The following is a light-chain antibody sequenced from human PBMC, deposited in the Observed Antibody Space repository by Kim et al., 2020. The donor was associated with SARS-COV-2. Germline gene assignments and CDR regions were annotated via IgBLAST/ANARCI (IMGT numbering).Light chain of an antibody. CDR2: GKN. CDR3: NSRDSSGNHLEV. J-gene: IGLJ2*01. Sequence: SSELTQDPAVSVALGQTVRITCQGDSLRSYYASWYQQKPGQAPVLVIYGKNNRPSGIPDRFSGSSSGNTASLTIPGAQAEDEADYYCNSRDSSGNHLEVFGGGTKLTVL. CDR1: SLRSYY. V-gene: IGLV3-19*01.